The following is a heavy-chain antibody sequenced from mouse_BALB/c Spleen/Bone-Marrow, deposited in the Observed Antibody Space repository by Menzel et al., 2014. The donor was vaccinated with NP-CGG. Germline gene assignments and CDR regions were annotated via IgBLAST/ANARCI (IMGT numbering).Heavy chain of an antibody. CDR2: IDPANGNT. J-gene: IGHJ3*01. CDR1: GFNIKDTY. Sequence: VQPQQSGAELVKPGASVKLSCTASGFNIKDTYMHWVKQRPEQGLEWIGRIDPANGNTKYDSKFQGKATITADTSSNTAYLQLSSLTSEDTAVYYCARGYDEGFAYWGQGTLVTASA. V-gene: IGHV14-3*02. D-gene: IGHD2-14*01. CDR3: ARGYDEGFAY.